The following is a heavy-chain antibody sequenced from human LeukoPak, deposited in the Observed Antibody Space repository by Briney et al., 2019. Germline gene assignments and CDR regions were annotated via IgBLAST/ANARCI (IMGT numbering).Heavy chain of an antibody. D-gene: IGHD2/OR15-2a*01. CDR3: ARDSTYTMDL. V-gene: IGHV3-7*01. CDR2: IKKDGSQK. J-gene: IGHJ6*02. Sequence: GGSLRLSCVASGFTFSDKWMSWVRQAPGKGPEWVASIKKDGSQKYYVDSVKGRFTISRDNAQNSLYLQMNSLRAEDTAVYYCARDSTYTMDLWGRGTTVTVSS. CDR1: GFTFSDKW.